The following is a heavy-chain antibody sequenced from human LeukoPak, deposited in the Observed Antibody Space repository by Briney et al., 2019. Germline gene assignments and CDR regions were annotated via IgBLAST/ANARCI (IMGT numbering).Heavy chain of an antibody. V-gene: IGHV3-30*03. Sequence: PGGSLRLSCAASGFTFSSYGMHWVRQAPGKGLEWVAVISYDGSNKYYADSAKGRFTISRDNSKNTLYLQMNSLRAEDTAVYYCARDRRRDGYNVDAFDIWGQGTMVTVSP. CDR3: ARDRRRDGYNVDAFDI. J-gene: IGHJ3*02. D-gene: IGHD5-24*01. CDR1: GFTFSSYG. CDR2: ISYDGSNK.